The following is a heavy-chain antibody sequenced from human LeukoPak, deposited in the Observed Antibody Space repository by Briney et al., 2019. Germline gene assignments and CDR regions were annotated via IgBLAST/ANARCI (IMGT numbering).Heavy chain of an antibody. CDR1: GYTFTGYY. CDR2: IKPDSGGI. CDR3: VRGGEVSRWFVSGFDY. Sequence: GASVTVSCKASGYTFTGYYIHWVRQAPGEGLQWMAWIKPDSGGINYAQKLQDRVIMTSDTSINTAYMELIRLTSDDTTVYYCVRGGEVSRWFVSGFDYWGQGTLVTVSS. V-gene: IGHV1-2*02. J-gene: IGHJ4*02. D-gene: IGHD6-13*01.